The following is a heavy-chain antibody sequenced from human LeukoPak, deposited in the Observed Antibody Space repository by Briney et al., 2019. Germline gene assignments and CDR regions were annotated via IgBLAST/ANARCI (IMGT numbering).Heavy chain of an antibody. V-gene: IGHV3-21*01. Sequence: GGSLRLSCAASGFTLSNYRMNWVRQAPGKGLEWVSSVSTSGYYISYADSVKGRFTISRDNAKNSLYLQMNSLRAEDTAVYYCARAETGYSSSWYFDDWGQGTLVTVSS. CDR1: GFTLSNYR. J-gene: IGHJ4*02. CDR2: VSTSGYYI. D-gene: IGHD6-13*01. CDR3: ARAETGYSSSWYFDD.